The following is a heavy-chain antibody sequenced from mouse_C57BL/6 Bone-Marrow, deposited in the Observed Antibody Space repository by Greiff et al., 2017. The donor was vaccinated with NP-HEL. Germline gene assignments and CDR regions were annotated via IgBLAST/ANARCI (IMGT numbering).Heavy chain of an antibody. D-gene: IGHD1-1*01. CDR1: GYIFTEYT. CDR3: ARHGDYVGSSYGYFDV. CDR2: FYPGSGSI. Sequence: QVQLKQSGAELVKPGASVKLSCKASGYIFTEYTIHWVKQRSGQGLEWIGWFYPGSGSITYNEKFKDKATLTADKSSSTVYMVLSRLTSEDSAVYFCARHGDYVGSSYGYFDVWGTGTTVTVSS. J-gene: IGHJ1*03. V-gene: IGHV1-62-2*01.